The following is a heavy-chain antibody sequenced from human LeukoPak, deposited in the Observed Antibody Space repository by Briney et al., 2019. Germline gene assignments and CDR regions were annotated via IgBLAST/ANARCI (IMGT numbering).Heavy chain of an antibody. Sequence: PGGSLRLSCAASGFTFSSYGMHWVRQAPGKGLEWVAVIWYDGSNKYYADSVKGRFTISRDNSKNTLYLQMNSLRAEDTAVYYCARTVPGVDRGLHNDYWGQGTLVTVSS. V-gene: IGHV3-33*01. CDR2: IWYDGSNK. J-gene: IGHJ4*02. CDR1: GFTFSSYG. D-gene: IGHD5-18*01. CDR3: ARTVPGVDRGLHNDY.